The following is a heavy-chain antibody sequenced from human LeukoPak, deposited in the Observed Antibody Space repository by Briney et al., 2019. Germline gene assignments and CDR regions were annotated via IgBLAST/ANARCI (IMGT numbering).Heavy chain of an antibody. CDR3: ARGPYSSSWYFHAFDI. CDR2: IYYSRST. V-gene: IGHV4-39*07. Sequence: SETLSLTCTVSGGSISSSSYYWGWIRQPPGKGLEWIGSIYYSRSTYYNPSLKSRVTISVDTSKNQFSLKLSSVTAADTAVYYCARGPYSSSWYFHAFDIWGQGTMVTVSS. J-gene: IGHJ3*02. D-gene: IGHD6-13*01. CDR1: GGSISSSSYY.